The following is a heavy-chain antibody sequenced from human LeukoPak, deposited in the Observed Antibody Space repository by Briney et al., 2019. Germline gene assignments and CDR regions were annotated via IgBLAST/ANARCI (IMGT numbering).Heavy chain of an antibody. J-gene: IGHJ4*02. CDR3: ARDGIIYSDSSGYYL. D-gene: IGHD3-22*01. Sequence: PGGSLRLSCAASGFTFSSYWMSWVRQAPGKGLEWVANIKQDGSEKYYVDSVKGRFTISRDNAKNSLYLQMNSLRGDDTAVYYCARDGIIYSDSSGYYLWGQGTLVTVSS. CDR1: GFTFSSYW. V-gene: IGHV3-7*01. CDR2: IKQDGSEK.